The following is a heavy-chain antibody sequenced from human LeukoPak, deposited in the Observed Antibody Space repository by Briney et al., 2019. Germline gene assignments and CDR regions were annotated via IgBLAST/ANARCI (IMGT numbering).Heavy chain of an antibody. CDR3: AKDLSGSYHPPYYFDY. CDR1: GFTFSSYG. CDR2: ISGSCGST. Sequence: GGSLRLSCAASGFTFSSYGMTWVRQAPGKGLEWVSAISGSCGSTYYADSVKGRFTISRDNSKNTLYLQMNSLRAEDTAVYYCAKDLSGSYHPPYYFDYWGQGTLVTVSS. J-gene: IGHJ4*02. D-gene: IGHD1-26*01. V-gene: IGHV3-23*01.